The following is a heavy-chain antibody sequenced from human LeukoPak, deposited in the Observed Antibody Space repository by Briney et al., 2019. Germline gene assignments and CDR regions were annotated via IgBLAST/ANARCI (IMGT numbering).Heavy chain of an antibody. Sequence: PGGSLRLSCEASGFTFSSFWMHWVRQAPGKGLVWVARIKGDGITTNYADPAKGRFTVSRDNAKNTVYLQMNSLRAEDTAVYYCAKDLHEIAADYWGQGTLVNVAS. D-gene: IGHD2-21*01. CDR3: AKDLHEIAADY. V-gene: IGHV3-74*01. J-gene: IGHJ4*02. CDR2: IKGDGITT. CDR1: GFTFSSFW.